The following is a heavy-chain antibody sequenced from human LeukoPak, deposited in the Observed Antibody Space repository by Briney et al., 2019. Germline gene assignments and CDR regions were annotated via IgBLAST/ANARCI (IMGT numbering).Heavy chain of an antibody. D-gene: IGHD1-14*01. V-gene: IGHV4-34*01. CDR2: IPHSGST. CDR3: ARNPDSDHFDY. CDR1: GESFSDYY. J-gene: IGHJ4*02. Sequence: SETLSLTCAVYGESFSDYYWSWIRQPPGKGLEWIGEIPHSGSTNYNPSLKSRVTMPLDTSKNQFSLNLTSVTAADTAVYYCARNPDSDHFDYWGQGTLVTVSS.